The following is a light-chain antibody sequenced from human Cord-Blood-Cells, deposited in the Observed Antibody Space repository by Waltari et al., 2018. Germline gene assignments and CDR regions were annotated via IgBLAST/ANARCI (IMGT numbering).Light chain of an antibody. Sequence: SSELTQDHAVSVALGQTVRITCHGDSLRSYYASRYQQKPGQAPVLVIYGKNNRPSGIPDRFSGSSSGNTASLTITGAQAEDEADYYCNSRDSSGNHVVFGGGTKLTVL. V-gene: IGLV3-19*01. CDR3: NSRDSSGNHVV. CDR2: GKN. J-gene: IGLJ2*01. CDR1: SLRSYY.